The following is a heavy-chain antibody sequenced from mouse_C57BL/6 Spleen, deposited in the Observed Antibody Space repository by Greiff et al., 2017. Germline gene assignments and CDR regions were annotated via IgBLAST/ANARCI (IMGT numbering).Heavy chain of an antibody. Sequence: EVKLMESEGGLVQPGSSMKLSCTASGFTFSDYYMAWVRQVPEKGLEWVANINYDGSSTYYLDSLKSRFIISRDNAKNILYLQMSSLKSEDTATYYCARDYYGSREDWYFDVWGTGTTVTVSS. V-gene: IGHV5-16*01. CDR1: GFTFSDYY. J-gene: IGHJ1*03. CDR2: INYDGSST. CDR3: ARDYYGSREDWYFDV. D-gene: IGHD1-1*01.